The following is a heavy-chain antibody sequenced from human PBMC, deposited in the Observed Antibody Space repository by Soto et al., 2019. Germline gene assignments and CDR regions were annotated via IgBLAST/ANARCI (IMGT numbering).Heavy chain of an antibody. D-gene: IGHD1-26*01. CDR1: GGSFSGYI. CDR2: INHSGSS. V-gene: IGHV4-34*01. J-gene: IGHJ4*02. CDR3: MRGLFSGSSYSGSWYYFDS. Sequence: SETLSLTCAVSGGSFSGYIWTWIRQTPGKGLQWIGQINHSGSSIYNPSLKNRVTISTMSNNKFSLELSSVTAADTAVYFCMRGLFSGSSYSGSWYYFDSWGQGTMVTVSS.